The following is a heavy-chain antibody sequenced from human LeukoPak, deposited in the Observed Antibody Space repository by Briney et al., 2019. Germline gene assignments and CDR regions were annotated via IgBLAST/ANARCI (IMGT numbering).Heavy chain of an antibody. CDR3: ARVDTAMDPFDY. J-gene: IGHJ4*02. CDR2: INSDGSST. V-gene: IGHV3-74*01. Sequence: GGSLRLSCAASGFTFSNYWMHWVRQAPGKGLVWVSHINSDGSSTTYADSVKGRFTISRDNAKNTLYLQMNSLRAEDTAVYYCARVDTAMDPFDYWGQGTQVTVSS. D-gene: IGHD5-18*01. CDR1: GFTFSNYW.